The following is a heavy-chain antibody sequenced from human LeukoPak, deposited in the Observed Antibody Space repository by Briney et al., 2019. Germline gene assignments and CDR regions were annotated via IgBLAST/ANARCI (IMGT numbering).Heavy chain of an antibody. CDR1: GGSFSGYY. V-gene: IGHV4-34*01. CDR3: ARGGGYCSSTSCYTRSIDY. J-gene: IGHJ4*02. CDR2: INHSGST. D-gene: IGHD2-2*02. Sequence: SETLSLTCAVYGGSFSGYYWSWIRQPPGKGLEWIGEINHSGSTNYNPSLESRVTISVDTSKNQFSLKLSSVTAADTAVYYCARGGGYCSSTSCYTRSIDYWGQGTLVTVSS.